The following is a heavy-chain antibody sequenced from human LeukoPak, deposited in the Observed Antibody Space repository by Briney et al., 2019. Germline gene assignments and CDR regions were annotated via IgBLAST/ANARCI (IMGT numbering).Heavy chain of an antibody. V-gene: IGHV3-7*01. Sequence: GGSLRLSCAASGLTFSSYSMSWVRQAPGKGLEWVANIKQDGSEKYYVDSVKGRFTISRDNAKNSLYLQMNSLRAEDTAVYYCAREDGYNLDYWGQGTLVTVSS. D-gene: IGHD5-24*01. CDR3: AREDGYNLDY. CDR1: GLTFSSYS. CDR2: IKQDGSEK. J-gene: IGHJ4*02.